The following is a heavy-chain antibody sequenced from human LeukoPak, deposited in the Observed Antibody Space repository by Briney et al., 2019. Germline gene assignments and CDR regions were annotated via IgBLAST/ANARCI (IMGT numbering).Heavy chain of an antibody. V-gene: IGHV3-21*04. CDR2: ISSSSSYI. Sequence: GGSLRLSCAASGFTFSSYSMNWVRQAPGKGLEWVSSISSSSSYIYYADSVKGRFTISRDNADNSVYLQLNSLRAEDTAVYYCARGGYCSSASCYVLDYWGLGTLVTVSS. D-gene: IGHD2-2*01. J-gene: IGHJ4*02. CDR3: ARGGYCSSASCYVLDY. CDR1: GFTFSSYS.